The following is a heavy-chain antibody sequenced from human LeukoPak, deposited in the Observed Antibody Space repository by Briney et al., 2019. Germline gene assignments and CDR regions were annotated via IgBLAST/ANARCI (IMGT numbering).Heavy chain of an antibody. V-gene: IGHV3-23*01. CDR1: GFTFSSYA. CDR2: ISGRGGST. J-gene: IGHJ4*02. CDR3: AKYLVVVAAGDIYYFDY. Sequence: PGGSLRLSCAASGFTFSSYALSWVRQAPGKGLEWVSAISGRGGSTYYADSVKGRFTISRDNSKNTLYLQMNSLRAEDTAVYYCAKYLVVVAAGDIYYFDYWGQGTLVTVSS. D-gene: IGHD2-15*01.